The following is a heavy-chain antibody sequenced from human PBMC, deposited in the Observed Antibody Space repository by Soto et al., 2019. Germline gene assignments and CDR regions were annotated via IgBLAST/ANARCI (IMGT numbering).Heavy chain of an antibody. CDR2: IKQDGSEK. D-gene: IGHD3-16*01. V-gene: IGHV3-7*05. CDR3: PSGSNSLIS. J-gene: IGHJ4*02. CDR1: GFTFSTYW. Sequence: GGSLRLSCAASGFTFSTYWMTWVRQAPGKGLEWVANIKQDGSEKYYVDSVKGRFTISRDNAKNSLYLQMSSLRAEDTAVYYCPSGSNSLISWGQGTLVTVSS.